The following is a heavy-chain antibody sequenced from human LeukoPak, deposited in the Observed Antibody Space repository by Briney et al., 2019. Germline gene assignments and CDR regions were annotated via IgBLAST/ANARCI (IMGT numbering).Heavy chain of an antibody. Sequence: GGSLRLSCAASGFTFSSYGMHWVRQAPGKGLEWVAVISYDGSNKYYADSVKGRFTISRDNSKNTLYLQMNSLRAEDTAVYYCAKAVSYGSGSYLGYWGQGTLVTVSS. CDR1: GFTFSSYG. V-gene: IGHV3-30*18. J-gene: IGHJ4*02. CDR2: ISYDGSNK. D-gene: IGHD3-10*01. CDR3: AKAVSYGSGSYLGY.